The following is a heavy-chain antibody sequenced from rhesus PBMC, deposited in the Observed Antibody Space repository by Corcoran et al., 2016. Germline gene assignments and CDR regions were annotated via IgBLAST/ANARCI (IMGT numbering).Heavy chain of an antibody. CDR3: ARDQYYNIWTGSPFDY. V-gene: IGHV4-106*01. Sequence: QVQLQESGPGLVKPSETLSLTCAVSGGSLSDSYYWSWIRQPPGQGLEWIWYIYGSGGNTYSTPSLKIRVTSSTDTSKNQSSLKLSSVTAADTAVYYCARDQYYNIWTGSPFDYWGQGVLVTVSS. D-gene: IGHD3-3*01. J-gene: IGHJ4*01. CDR2: IYGSGGNT. CDR1: GGSLSDSYY.